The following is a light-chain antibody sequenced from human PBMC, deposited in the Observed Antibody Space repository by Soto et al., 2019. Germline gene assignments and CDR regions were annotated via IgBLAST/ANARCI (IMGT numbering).Light chain of an antibody. CDR3: QQYSSHYT. CDR1: QNVYQW. J-gene: IGKJ1*01. CDR2: ETS. V-gene: IGKV1-5*03. Sequence: DIQMTQSPSTLSASVGDRVTITCRASQNVYQWVAWFQQKPGKAPKLLIYETSILESGVPSRFSGSGSGTEFSLTISGLQPGDFATYYCQQYSSHYTFGQGTKVEVK.